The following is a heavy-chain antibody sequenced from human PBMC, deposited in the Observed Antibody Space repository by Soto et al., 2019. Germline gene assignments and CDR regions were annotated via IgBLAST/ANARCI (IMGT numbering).Heavy chain of an antibody. CDR2: ISSSSSYI. CDR1: GFTFSSYS. D-gene: IGHD3-22*01. J-gene: IGHJ5*02. V-gene: IGHV3-21*01. CDR3: ARDHYDSSGYYPPNWFDP. Sequence: EVQLVESGGGLVKPGGSLRLSCAASGFTFSSYSMNWVRQAPGKGLEWVSSISSSSSYIYYADSVKGRFTISRDNAKNSLYLQMNSLRAEDTAVYYCARDHYDSSGYYPPNWFDPWGQGTLVTVSS.